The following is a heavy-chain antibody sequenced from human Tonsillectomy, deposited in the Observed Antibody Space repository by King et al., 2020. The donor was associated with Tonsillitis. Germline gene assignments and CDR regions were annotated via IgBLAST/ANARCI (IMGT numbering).Heavy chain of an antibody. CDR1: GFTFDDYA. D-gene: IGHD3-22*01. CDR3: AKDRAHYYDSSGSFDY. CDR2: ISWNSGSI. J-gene: IGHJ4*02. Sequence: VQLVESGGGLVQPGRSLRLSCAASGFTFDDYAMHWVRQAPGKGLEWVSGISWNSGSIGYADSVKGRFTISRDNAKNSLYLQMNSLRAEDTALYYCAKDRAHYYDSSGSFDYWGQGTLVTVSS. V-gene: IGHV3-9*01.